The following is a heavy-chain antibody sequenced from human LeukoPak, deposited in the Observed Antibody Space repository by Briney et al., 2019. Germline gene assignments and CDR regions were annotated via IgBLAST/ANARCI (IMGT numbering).Heavy chain of an antibody. Sequence: GGSLRLSCAASGFTFSSYAMSWVRQAPGKGLEWVSAISGSGGSTYYADSVKGRFTISRDNSKNTPYLQMNSLRAEDTAVYYCAKGLKTVRGYCSGGSCRDYWGQGTLVTVSS. J-gene: IGHJ4*02. V-gene: IGHV3-23*01. CDR1: GFTFSSYA. D-gene: IGHD2-15*01. CDR3: AKGLKTVRGYCSGGSCRDY. CDR2: ISGSGGST.